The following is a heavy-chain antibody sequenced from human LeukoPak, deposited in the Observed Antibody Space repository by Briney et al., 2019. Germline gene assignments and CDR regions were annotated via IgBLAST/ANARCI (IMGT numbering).Heavy chain of an antibody. CDR3: ARGGYSYGLYYFDY. D-gene: IGHD5-18*01. V-gene: IGHV1-3*01. Sequence: GASVKVSCKASGYTFTSYAMHWVRQAPGQRLEWMGWINAGNGNTKYSQKFQGRVTITRDTSTSTDYMELSSLRSEDTAVYYCARGGYSYGLYYFDYWGQGTLVTVSS. CDR2: INAGNGNT. CDR1: GYTFTSYA. J-gene: IGHJ4*02.